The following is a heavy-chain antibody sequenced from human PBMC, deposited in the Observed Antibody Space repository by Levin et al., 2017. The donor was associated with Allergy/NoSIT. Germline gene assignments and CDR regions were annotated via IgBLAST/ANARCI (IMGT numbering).Heavy chain of an antibody. J-gene: IGHJ4*02. CDR3: AHKPYTSLSYCDY. D-gene: IGHD4-11*01. CDR1: GFSLSSTGVG. Sequence: GSGPTLVKPTQTLTLTCTFSGFSLSSTGVGVGWIRQPPGKALEWLAVIYWDDAKRYSPSLKSRPTVTKDTSKNQVGRTMTNMDPVDTATYFCAHKPYTSLSYCDYWGQGTLVTVSS. V-gene: IGHV2-5*02. CDR2: IYWDDAK.